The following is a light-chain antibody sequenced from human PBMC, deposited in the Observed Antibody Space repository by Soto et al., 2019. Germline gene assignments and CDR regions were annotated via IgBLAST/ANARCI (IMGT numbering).Light chain of an antibody. Sequence: DIPMTQSPSSLSASVGDRVTITCRASQGISSYLVWYQQRQGRAPKLLIYDASSLLSGVPSRFSGSGSGTDFTLTISNLQPEDFATYYCQQSYRTPYTFGQGNKLE. J-gene: IGKJ2*01. CDR2: DAS. CDR3: QQSYRTPYT. CDR1: QGISSY. V-gene: IGKV1-39*01.